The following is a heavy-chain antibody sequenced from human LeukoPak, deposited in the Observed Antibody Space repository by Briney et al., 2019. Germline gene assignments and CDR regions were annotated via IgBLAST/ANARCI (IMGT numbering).Heavy chain of an antibody. J-gene: IGHJ4*02. Sequence: KPSQTLSLTCTVSGDSVSNGGHYWTWIRQHPGKGLEWIGYIYYSGSTNYNPSLKSRVTISVDTSKNQFSLKLSSVTAADTAVYYCARQDGQWLVPFDYWGQGTLVIVSS. V-gene: IGHV4-31*03. CDR1: GDSVSNGGHY. D-gene: IGHD6-19*01. CDR2: IYYSGST. CDR3: ARQDGQWLVPFDY.